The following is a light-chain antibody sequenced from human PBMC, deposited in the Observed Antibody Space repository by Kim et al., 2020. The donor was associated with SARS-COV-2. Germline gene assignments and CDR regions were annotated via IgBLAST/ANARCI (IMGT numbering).Light chain of an antibody. CDR2: GAS. CDR3: QQYNNCPPWT. V-gene: IGKV3-15*01. J-gene: IGKJ1*01. Sequence: SPGERVILSCRASQSVSNNFAWDQQRPGQAPRLLIYGASTRATDIPVRFTGSGSGTEFTLTISSLRSVDFAVYYCQQYNNCPPWTFGQGTKVDIK. CDR1: QSVSNN.